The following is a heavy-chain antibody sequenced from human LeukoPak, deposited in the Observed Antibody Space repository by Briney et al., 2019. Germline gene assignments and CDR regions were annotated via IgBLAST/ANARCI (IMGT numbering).Heavy chain of an antibody. Sequence: PSETLSLTCTVSGGSMNRFYWSWIRQSPGKGLEWIGYIYNNGKANYKASLRSRVSISVNSSKNQFSLKMTSVTGADTAVYFCARGPYGDHADGFDFWGQGALVTVSS. CDR2: IYNNGKA. D-gene: IGHD4-17*01. CDR3: ARGPYGDHADGFDF. CDR1: GGSMNRFY. V-gene: IGHV4-59*13. J-gene: IGHJ4*02.